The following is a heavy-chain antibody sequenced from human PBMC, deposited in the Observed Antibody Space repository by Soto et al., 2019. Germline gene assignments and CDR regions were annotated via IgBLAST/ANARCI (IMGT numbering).Heavy chain of an antibody. V-gene: IGHV3-21*01. CDR1: GFTFSSYS. CDR2: ISSSSSYI. J-gene: IGHJ4*02. D-gene: IGHD6-6*01. CDR3: ASTKFEYSSSSDY. Sequence: GSLRLSCAASGFTFSSYSMNWVRQAPGKGLEWVSSISSSSSYIYYADSVKGRFTISRDNAKNSLYLQMNSLRAEDTAVYYCASTKFEYSSSSDYWGQGTLVTVSS.